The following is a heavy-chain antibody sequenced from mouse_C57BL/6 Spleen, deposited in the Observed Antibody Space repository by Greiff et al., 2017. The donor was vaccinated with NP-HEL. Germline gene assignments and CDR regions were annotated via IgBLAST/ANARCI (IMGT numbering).Heavy chain of an antibody. CDR3: ARVPMEDYFDY. V-gene: IGHV5-16*01. D-gene: IGHD1-1*02. CDR2: INYDGSST. Sequence: EVKLVESEGGLVQPGSSMKLSCTASGFTFSDYYMAWVRQVPEKGLEWVANINYDGSSTYYLDSLKSRFIISRDNAKNILYLQMSSLKSEDTATYYCARVPMEDYFDYWGQGTTLTVSS. J-gene: IGHJ2*01. CDR1: GFTFSDYY.